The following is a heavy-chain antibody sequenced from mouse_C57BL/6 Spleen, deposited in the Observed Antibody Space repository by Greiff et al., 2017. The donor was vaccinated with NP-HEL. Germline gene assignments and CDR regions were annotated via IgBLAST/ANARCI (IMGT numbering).Heavy chain of an antibody. CDR3: AGIYGSSYYAMDY. CDR2: IFPGSGST. CDR1: GYTFTSYW. V-gene: IGHV1-56*01. D-gene: IGHD1-1*01. J-gene: IGHJ4*01. Sequence: QVQLQQSGPELVRPGASVKISCKAPGYTFTSYWMQWVRQRPGQGLEWIGEIFPGSGSTYYNAKFKGMATLTVDTSSSTDYMQLSSLTYEDSAVNFCAGIYGSSYYAMDYWGQGTSVTVSS.